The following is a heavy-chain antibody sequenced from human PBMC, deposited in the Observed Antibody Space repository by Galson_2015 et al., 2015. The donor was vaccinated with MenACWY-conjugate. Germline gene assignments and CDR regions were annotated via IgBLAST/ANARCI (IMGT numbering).Heavy chain of an antibody. Sequence: QSGAEVKKPGESLKISCKASGYNFITYWIGWVRQVPGKGLEWVGLISPIDSKTRYSPAFEGRVTISADNSITTAYLQWNGLQASDTAMYYCARHPPGGRGMDVWGRGTTVTVSS. J-gene: IGHJ6*02. D-gene: IGHD1-26*01. CDR2: ISPIDSKT. CDR3: ARHPPGGRGMDV. CDR1: GYNFITYW. V-gene: IGHV5-51*01.